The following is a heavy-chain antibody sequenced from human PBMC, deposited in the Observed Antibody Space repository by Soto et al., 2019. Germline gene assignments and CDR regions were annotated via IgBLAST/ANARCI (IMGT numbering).Heavy chain of an antibody. Sequence: SVKVSCKASGFTFTSSAFQWVRQARGQRLEWIGWIAVGSGYTNYAQRFQDRVTLTRDMSTATTYMELSRLTSEDTAIYYCAADATAWHQMVPSDYWGQGTLVTVSS. D-gene: IGHD2-8*01. V-gene: IGHV1-58*01. J-gene: IGHJ4*02. CDR1: GFTFTSSA. CDR2: IAVGSGYT. CDR3: AADATAWHQMVPSDY.